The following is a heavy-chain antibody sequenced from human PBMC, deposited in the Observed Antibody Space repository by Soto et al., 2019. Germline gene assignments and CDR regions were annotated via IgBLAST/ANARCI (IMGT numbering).Heavy chain of an antibody. CDR2: IYYSGST. J-gene: IGHJ4*02. V-gene: IGHV4-31*01. Sequence: SETRSLTWTVSGASISGGGYYGSWIRQHPGKVLEWIGYIYYSGSTYYNPSPKSPVTISVDTSNNQFSLKLSSVTAADTAVYYCARAPFMITFGGVIVHGNFDYWGQGTMVTVSS. D-gene: IGHD3-16*02. CDR3: ARAPFMITFGGVIVHGNFDY. CDR1: GASISGGGYY.